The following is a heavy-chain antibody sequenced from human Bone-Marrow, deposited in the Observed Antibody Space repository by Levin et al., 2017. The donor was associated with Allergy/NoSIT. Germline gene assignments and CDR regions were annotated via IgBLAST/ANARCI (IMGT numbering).Heavy chain of an antibody. CDR1: GFTFSTYA. J-gene: IGHJ4*02. V-gene: IGHV3-23*01. CDR2: ISDSGGST. CDR3: PKDRYCTTATCPVDY. Sequence: GGSLRLSCAASGFTFSTYAMNWVRQAPGKGLEWVSGISDSGGSTYYADSVKGRFTISRDNSKNTVYLQMNNLRAEDTAIYYCPKDRYCTTATCPVDYWGQGILVTVSS. D-gene: IGHD2-8*01.